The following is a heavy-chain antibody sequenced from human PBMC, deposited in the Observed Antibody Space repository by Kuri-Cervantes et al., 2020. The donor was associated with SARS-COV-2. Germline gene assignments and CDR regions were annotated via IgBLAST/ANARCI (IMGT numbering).Heavy chain of an antibody. J-gene: IGHJ1*01. Sequence: GGSLRLSCSASGFTFDDYAMRWVRQAPGKGLEWVSGISWNSGSIGYADSVKGRFTISRDNAKNSLYLQMNSLRAEDMALYYCAKGGTSSSSLYFQHWGQGTLVTVSS. V-gene: IGHV3-9*03. D-gene: IGHD6-6*01. CDR2: ISWNSGSI. CDR1: GFTFDDYA. CDR3: AKGGTSSSSLYFQH.